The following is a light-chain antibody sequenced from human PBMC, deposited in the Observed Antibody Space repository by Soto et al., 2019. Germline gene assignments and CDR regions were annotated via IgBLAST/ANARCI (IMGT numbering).Light chain of an antibody. V-gene: IGLV1-51*01. CDR1: SSNIGNNY. CDR3: GTWDSSLSAVV. J-gene: IGLJ2*01. Sequence: QSVLTQPPSVSAAPGQKVTISCSGSSSNIGNNYVSWYQQLPGTAPKLLIYDNNKRPSGIPDRFSGSKSGTSATLGITGLQTGDEADYYCGTWDSSLSAVVFGGWTKQTVL. CDR2: DNN.